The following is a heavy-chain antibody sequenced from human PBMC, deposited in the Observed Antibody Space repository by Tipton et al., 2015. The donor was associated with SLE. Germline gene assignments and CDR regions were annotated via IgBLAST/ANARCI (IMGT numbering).Heavy chain of an antibody. Sequence: SLRLSCGVSGFTFDEYAMHWVRQVPGKGLEWVSLISGDGFNRHYADSVRGRFTISRDNSKNSLYLQMNSLRTEDTALYYCARDMSGGDYSDSPGADYWGQGTLVTVSS. V-gene: IGHV3-43*02. CDR1: GFTFDEYA. CDR2: ISGDGFNR. CDR3: ARDMSGGDYSDSPGADY. J-gene: IGHJ4*02. D-gene: IGHD3-10*01.